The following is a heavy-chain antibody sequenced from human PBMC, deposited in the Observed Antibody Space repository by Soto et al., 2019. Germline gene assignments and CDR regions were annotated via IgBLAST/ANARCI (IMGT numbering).Heavy chain of an antibody. J-gene: IGHJ3*02. D-gene: IGHD6-19*01. V-gene: IGHV4-59*08. CDR1: GGSISSYY. CDR3: ARQQWLPPDAFDI. CDR2: IYYSGST. Sequence: SETLSLTCTVSGGSISSYYWSWIRQPPGKGLEWIGYIYYSGSTNYNPSLKSRVTISVDTSKNQFSLKLSSVTAADTAVYYCARQQWLPPDAFDISGQGTTLTVSS.